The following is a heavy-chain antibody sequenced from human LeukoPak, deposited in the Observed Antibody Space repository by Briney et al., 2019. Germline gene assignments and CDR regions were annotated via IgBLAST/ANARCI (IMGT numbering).Heavy chain of an antibody. J-gene: IGHJ4*02. V-gene: IGHV4-28*05. CDR3: ARIGSSWKREYYFDY. CDR1: GYSISSSNW. D-gene: IGHD6-13*01. Sequence: SDTLSLTCAASGYSISSSNWWGWIRQPPGKGLEWIGYIYYSGSIYYNPSLKSRVTMSVDTSKNQFSLKLSSVTAVDTAVYYCARIGSSWKREYYFDYWGQGTLVTVSS. CDR2: IYYSGSI.